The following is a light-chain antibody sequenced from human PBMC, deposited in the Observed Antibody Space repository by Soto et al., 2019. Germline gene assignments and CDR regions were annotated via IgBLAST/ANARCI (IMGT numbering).Light chain of an antibody. V-gene: IGLV2-14*01. CDR3: NSYTSSSTYV. J-gene: IGLJ1*01. CDR2: DVS. Sequence: QAVLTQPASVSVSPGQSITISCTGTSSDVGGYNYVSWYQQHPGKAPKLVIYDVSNRPSGVSNRFSGSKSGNTASLTISGLQAEDEADYYCNSYTSSSTYVFGTGTKVTVL. CDR1: SSDVGGYNY.